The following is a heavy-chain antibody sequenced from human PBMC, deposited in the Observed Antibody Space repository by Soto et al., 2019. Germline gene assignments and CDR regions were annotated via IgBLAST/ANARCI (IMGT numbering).Heavy chain of an antibody. CDR2: ISSSSSYI. D-gene: IGHD3-16*01. CDR3: VREGDRGKVFDI. Sequence: GGSLRLSCAASGFTFSSYTINWVRQAPGKGLEWVSSISSSSSYIYYADSMKGRFTISRDDARNSLCLQMNSLRAEDTAVYYCVREGDRGKVFDIWGKGTMVTVSS. V-gene: IGHV3-21*01. J-gene: IGHJ3*02. CDR1: GFTFSSYT.